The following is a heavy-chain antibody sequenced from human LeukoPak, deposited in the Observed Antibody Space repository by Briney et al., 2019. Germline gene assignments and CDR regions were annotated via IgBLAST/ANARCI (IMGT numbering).Heavy chain of an antibody. CDR3: ARVRLYDSRDLDD. J-gene: IGHJ4*02. CDR2: IKEDGSEK. Sequence: GGSLRLSCVGSGSTFSSYWINWVRQAPGKGLEWVANIKEDGSEKYYVDSVKGRFTISRDNAKNSVYLQTNSLRVEDTAVYYCARVRLYDSRDLDDWGQGTLVTVSS. D-gene: IGHD5/OR15-5a*01. V-gene: IGHV3-7*01. CDR1: GSTFSSYW.